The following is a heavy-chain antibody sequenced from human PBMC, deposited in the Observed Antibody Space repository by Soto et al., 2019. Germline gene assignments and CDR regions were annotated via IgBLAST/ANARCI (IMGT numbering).Heavy chain of an antibody. D-gene: IGHD4-17*01. J-gene: IGHJ4*02. Sequence: QAHLVQSGPEVKKPGASVKVSCKGSGNIFTSYGTAWVRQAPGQGLEWMGWISAHNGNTEYAQKFQGRVTVTRDTSTSTAYLELRSLRSDDTALYYCARGRYGDYWGQGALVTVSS. CDR3: ARGRYGDY. CDR2: ISAHNGNT. V-gene: IGHV1-18*01. CDR1: GNIFTSYG.